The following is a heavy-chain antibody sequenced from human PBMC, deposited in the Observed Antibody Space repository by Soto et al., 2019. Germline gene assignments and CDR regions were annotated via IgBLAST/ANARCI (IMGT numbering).Heavy chain of an antibody. CDR1: GDSVSSNSAA. V-gene: IGHV6-1*01. CDR3: ARYSSSSRVCDY. D-gene: IGHD6-6*01. J-gene: IGHJ4*02. CDR2: TYYRSKWYN. Sequence: SQTLSLTCVISGDSVSSNSAAWSLIRQSPSRGLEWLGRTYYRSKWYNDYAVSVKSRITINPDTSKNQFSLQLTSVAPEDTAVYYCARYSSSSRVCDYWGQGTLVTVSS.